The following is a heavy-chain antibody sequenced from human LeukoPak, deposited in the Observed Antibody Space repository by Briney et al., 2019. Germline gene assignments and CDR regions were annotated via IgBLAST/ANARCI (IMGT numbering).Heavy chain of an antibody. Sequence: SETLSLTCAVYGGSFTKHQWSWIRQPPGKGLEWIGAINDGGSTNYNPSLKSRVTISVDKSKNQFSLKLSSVTAADTAVYYCARVPLQNAFDIWGQGTMVTVSS. V-gene: IGHV4-34*01. CDR2: INDGGST. CDR3: ARVPLQNAFDI. CDR1: GGSFTKHQ. J-gene: IGHJ3*02.